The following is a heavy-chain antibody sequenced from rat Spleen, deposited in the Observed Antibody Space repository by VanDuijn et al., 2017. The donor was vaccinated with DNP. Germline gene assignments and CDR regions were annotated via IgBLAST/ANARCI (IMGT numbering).Heavy chain of an antibody. CDR2: ITSSGGST. J-gene: IGHJ2*01. Sequence: EVQLVESGGGLVQPGRSLKLSCVASGFTFNNYWMTWIRQVPGKGLEWVASITSSGGSTYYPASVKGRFTISRDNAKNTLYLQMNSLRSEDTATYYCARDLTPGDWGQGVMVTVSS. D-gene: IGHD1-11*01. V-gene: IGHV5-31*01. CDR3: ARDLTPGD. CDR1: GFTFNNYW.